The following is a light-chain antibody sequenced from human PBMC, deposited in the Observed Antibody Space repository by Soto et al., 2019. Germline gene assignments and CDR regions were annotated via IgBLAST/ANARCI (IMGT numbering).Light chain of an antibody. CDR3: SSYTGSSTLV. CDR2: DVS. J-gene: IGLJ2*01. V-gene: IGLV2-14*01. CDR1: SSDDGGYNY. Sequence: QSALTQPASVSGSPGQSITISCSGTSSDDGGYNYVSWYQQNPGKAPKVMIYDVSSRPSGVSDRFSGSKSGNTASLTISGLQAEDEGDYYCSSYTGSSTLVFGGGTKLTVL.